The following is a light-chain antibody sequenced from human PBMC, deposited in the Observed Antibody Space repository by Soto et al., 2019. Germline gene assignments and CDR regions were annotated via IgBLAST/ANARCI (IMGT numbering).Light chain of an antibody. CDR1: SSDVGGYNY. CDR3: SSYTSSNTLV. V-gene: IGLV2-14*01. J-gene: IGLJ2*01. Sequence: QSALTQPASVSGSPGQSITVSCTGTSSDVGGYNYVSWYQHHPGKAPQLIIYEVSNRPSGVSNRFSGSKSGNTASLTISGLQAEDEADYYCSSYTSSNTLVFGGGTKLTVL. CDR2: EVS.